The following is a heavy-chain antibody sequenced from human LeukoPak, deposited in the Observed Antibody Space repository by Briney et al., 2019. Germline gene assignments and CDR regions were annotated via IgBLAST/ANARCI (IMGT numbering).Heavy chain of an antibody. CDR3: AKGAEEIFGVVIDAFDI. CDR2: IRYDGSNK. J-gene: IGHJ3*02. D-gene: IGHD3-3*01. Sequence: GGSLRLSCAASGFTFSSYGMHWVRQAPGKGLEWVAFIRYDGSNKYYADSVKGRFTISRDNSKNTLYLQMNSLRAEDTAVYYCAKGAEEIFGVVIDAFDIWGQGTMVTVSS. CDR1: GFTFSSYG. V-gene: IGHV3-30*02.